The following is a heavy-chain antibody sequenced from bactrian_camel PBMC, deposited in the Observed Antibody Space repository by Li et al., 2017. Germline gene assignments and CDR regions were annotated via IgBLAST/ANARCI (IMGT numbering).Heavy chain of an antibody. CDR2: IYPTTKIT. Sequence: EVQLVESGGGFVQPGGSLRLSCAASGYIRVCMGWFRQAPGKEREGIAAIYPTTKITSYADSVKGRFTISRDNSNNTVYLQMNSLKPEDTAMYYCAANTWCSSLNDKVESTVKYDVRGQGTQVTVS. CDR3: AANTWCSSLNDKVESTVKYDV. J-gene: IGHJ4*01. D-gene: IGHD3*01. V-gene: IGHV3S40*01. CDR1: GYIRVC.